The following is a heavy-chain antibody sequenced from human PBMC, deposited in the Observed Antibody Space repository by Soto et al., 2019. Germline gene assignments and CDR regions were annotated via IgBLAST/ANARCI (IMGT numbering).Heavy chain of an antibody. V-gene: IGHV1-18*01. CDR3: ARDDAFVVVAHTDY. D-gene: IGHD2-21*01. CDR1: GYTFTSYG. Sequence: GASVKVSCKASGYTFTSYGISWVRQAPGQGLEWMGWISAYNGNTNYAQKLQGRVTMTTDTSTSTAYMELRSLRSDDTAVYYCARDDAFVVVAHTDYWGQGTLVTVSS. CDR2: ISAYNGNT. J-gene: IGHJ4*02.